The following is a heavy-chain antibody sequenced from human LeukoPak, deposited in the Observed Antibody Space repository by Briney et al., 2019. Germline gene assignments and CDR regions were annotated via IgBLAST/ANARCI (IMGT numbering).Heavy chain of an antibody. D-gene: IGHD3-10*01. CDR3: ATSESGRSWDWFAP. Sequence: GSSVKVSCKASGGSFRTYPISWVRQAPGQGLEWMGGLTQFFRRTNYTQKFQGRLTITTDESSSTAYMELSDLRSDDTAIYYCATSESGRSWDWFAPWGQRTLVTVSS. V-gene: IGHV1-69*05. CDR1: GGSFRTYP. CDR2: LTQFFRRT. J-gene: IGHJ5*02.